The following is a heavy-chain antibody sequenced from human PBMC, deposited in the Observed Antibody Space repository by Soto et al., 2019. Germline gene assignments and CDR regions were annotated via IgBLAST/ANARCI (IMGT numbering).Heavy chain of an antibody. V-gene: IGHV3-9*01. Sequence: GGSLRRSCAASGCTFDDYAMHWVRQAPGKGLEWVSGISWNSGSIGYADSVKGRFTISRDSAKNSLYLQMSSLRAHDTALYYCAKAMACPGGSCYFSDFSNHACEYWGQGTLVTVSS. J-gene: IGHJ4*02. CDR1: GCTFDDYA. CDR2: ISWNSGSI. D-gene: IGHD2-15*01. CDR3: AKAMACPGGSCYFSDFSNHACEY.